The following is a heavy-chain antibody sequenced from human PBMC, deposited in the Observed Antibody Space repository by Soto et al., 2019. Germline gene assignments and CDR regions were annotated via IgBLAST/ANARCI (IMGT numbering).Heavy chain of an antibody. CDR3: ARDGDSSGYSNY. V-gene: IGHV3-30-3*01. CDR2: ISYDGTNK. J-gene: IGHJ4*02. CDR1: GFTFSSYA. D-gene: IGHD3-22*01. Sequence: QVQLVESGGGVVQPGRSLRLSCAASGFTFSSYAMHWVRQAPGKGLEWVAVISYDGTNKNYADSVKGRFTISRDNSKNTLYLQMNSLGAEDTAVYYCARDGDSSGYSNYWGQGTLVTDSS.